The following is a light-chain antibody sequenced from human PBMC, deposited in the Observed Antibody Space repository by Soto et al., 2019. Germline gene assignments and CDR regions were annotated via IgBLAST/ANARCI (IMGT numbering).Light chain of an antibody. CDR2: AAS. Sequence: DIQMIQSPSSLSASVGGRVTITCRASQSISSYLNWYQQKPGKAPKLLIYAASSLQSGVPSRFSGSGSGTDFTLTISSLPPEDFATYYCQQSYSTPPTFGQGTKVDIK. J-gene: IGKJ1*01. V-gene: IGKV1-39*01. CDR3: QQSYSTPPT. CDR1: QSISSY.